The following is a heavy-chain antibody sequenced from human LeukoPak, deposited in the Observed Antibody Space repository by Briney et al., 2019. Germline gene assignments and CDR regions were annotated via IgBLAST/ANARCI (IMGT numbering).Heavy chain of an antibody. J-gene: IGHJ4*02. CDR1: GFIFSSDD. Sequence: GGPLRLSCAASGFIFSSDDMHWVRQAPGKGLEWVAGIQSNGRNKYYVDSVKGRFAISRDNSKSTLYLQVNSLRAEDTAVYYCATAYDSSWSPYFFDHWGQGTLVTVSS. D-gene: IGHD6-13*01. V-gene: IGHV3-33*05. CDR2: IQSNGRNK. CDR3: ATAYDSSWSPYFFDH.